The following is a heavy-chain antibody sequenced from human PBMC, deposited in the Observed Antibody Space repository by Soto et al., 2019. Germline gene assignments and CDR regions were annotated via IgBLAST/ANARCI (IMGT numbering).Heavy chain of an antibody. J-gene: IGHJ6*02. CDR1: GLNFNRNG. V-gene: IGHV3-33*01. CDR2: IWYDGSKE. Sequence: QVHLVESGGGVVQPGRSLGLSCAASGLNFNRNGMHWVRQAPGKGLEWVAVIWYDGSKESYSDSVKGRFTISRDNSKNMLYLQMNSVRVEDTAVYFCARDRSAGNYFYYGMDVWGQGTTVTVSS. CDR3: ARDRSAGNYFYYGMDV. D-gene: IGHD1-1*01.